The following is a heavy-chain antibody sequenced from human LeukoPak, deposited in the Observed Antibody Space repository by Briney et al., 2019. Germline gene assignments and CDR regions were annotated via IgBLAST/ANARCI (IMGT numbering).Heavy chain of an antibody. Sequence: ASVKVSCKASSYTFTNYGITWVRQAPGQGLEWMGWISAYNGNTNYAQKLQGRVTMTTDTSTSTAYMELRSLRSDDTAVYYCAREISMVRELDAFDIWGQGTMVTVSS. CDR2: ISAYNGNT. CDR1: SYTFTNYG. D-gene: IGHD3-10*01. V-gene: IGHV1-18*04. J-gene: IGHJ3*02. CDR3: AREISMVRELDAFDI.